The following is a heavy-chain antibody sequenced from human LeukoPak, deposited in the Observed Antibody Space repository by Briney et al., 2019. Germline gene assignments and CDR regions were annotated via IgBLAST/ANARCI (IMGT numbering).Heavy chain of an antibody. Sequence: GGSLSLSCAASGFTLSSYGMHWVRQAPGKGLEWVAVIWYEGSNKYYADSVRGRFTISRDNSKNTLYLQMNSLRAEDTAVYYCARVNRCSYYYYYGMDVWGQGTTVTVSS. D-gene: IGHD3-16*02. V-gene: IGHV3-33*01. CDR1: GFTLSSYG. J-gene: IGHJ6*02. CDR3: ARVNRCSYYYYYGMDV. CDR2: IWYEGSNK.